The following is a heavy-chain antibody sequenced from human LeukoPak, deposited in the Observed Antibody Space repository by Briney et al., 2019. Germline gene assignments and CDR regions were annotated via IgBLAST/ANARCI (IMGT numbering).Heavy chain of an antibody. Sequence: PGGSLRLSCAASGFTVSSNYMSWVRQAPGKGLEWVSVIYSGGSTYYTDSVKGRFTISRDNSKNTLYLQMNSPRAEDTAVYYCASLYDSSGYYSTGWSYYFDYWGQGTLVTVSS. CDR1: GFTVSSNY. V-gene: IGHV3-66*02. CDR2: IYSGGST. J-gene: IGHJ4*02. CDR3: ASLYDSSGYYSTGWSYYFDY. D-gene: IGHD3-22*01.